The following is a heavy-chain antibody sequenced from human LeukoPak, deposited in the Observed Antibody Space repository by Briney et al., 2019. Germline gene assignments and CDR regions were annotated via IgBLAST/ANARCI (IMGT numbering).Heavy chain of an antibody. V-gene: IGHV1-3*04. CDR3: ARSSTSCFNCLFDY. D-gene: IGHD2-2*01. J-gene: IGHJ4*02. CDR1: GYTFTSYA. CDR2: INTDNGNT. Sequence: ASVKVSCKASGYTFTSYAMHWVRQASGQSLEWMGWINTDNGNTKYSQKFQGRVTITRDTSASTAYMELSSLRSEDTAVFYCARSSTSCFNCLFDYWGQGTLVTVSS.